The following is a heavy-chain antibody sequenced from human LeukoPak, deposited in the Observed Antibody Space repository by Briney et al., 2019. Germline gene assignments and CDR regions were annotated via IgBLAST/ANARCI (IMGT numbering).Heavy chain of an antibody. Sequence: GGSLRLSCTASGFTFGDYAMSWFRQAPGKGLEWVGFIRSKAYGGTTEHAASVKGRFTISRDDSKSIAYLQMNSLKTEDTAVYYCARGGVYCSSVSCSGDYWGQGILVTVSS. CDR3: ARGGVYCSSVSCSGDY. D-gene: IGHD2-2*01. CDR2: IRSKAYGGTT. J-gene: IGHJ4*02. CDR1: GFTFGDYA. V-gene: IGHV3-49*03.